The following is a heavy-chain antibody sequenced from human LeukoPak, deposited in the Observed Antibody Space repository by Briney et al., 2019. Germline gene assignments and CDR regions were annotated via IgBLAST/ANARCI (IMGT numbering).Heavy chain of an antibody. CDR2: ISAYNGNT. Sequence: ASVKVSCTASGYTFTSSGISWMRQAPGQGLEWMGWISAYNGNTNYAQNLQGRVTMTTDTSTSTAYMELRSLRSDDTAVYYCARSGDYASLRRYNWFDPWGQGTLVTVSS. CDR3: ARSGDYASLRRYNWFDP. V-gene: IGHV1-18*01. CDR1: GYTFTSSG. D-gene: IGHD4-17*01. J-gene: IGHJ5*02.